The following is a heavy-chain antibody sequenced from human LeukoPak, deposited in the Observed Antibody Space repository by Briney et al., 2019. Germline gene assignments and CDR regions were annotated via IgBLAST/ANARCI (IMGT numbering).Heavy chain of an antibody. CDR2: IRSKVYGGAT. Sequence: GGSLRLSCSSSGFTFGDFGMSWFRQAPGKGPEWVGFIRSKVYGGATEYAASVKGRFIISRDDSKSIAYLQMNSLETEDTAVYYCSRTRSSGYLTFDYWGQGILVTVSS. CDR1: GFTFGDFG. J-gene: IGHJ4*02. D-gene: IGHD3-22*01. CDR3: SRTRSSGYLTFDY. V-gene: IGHV3-49*03.